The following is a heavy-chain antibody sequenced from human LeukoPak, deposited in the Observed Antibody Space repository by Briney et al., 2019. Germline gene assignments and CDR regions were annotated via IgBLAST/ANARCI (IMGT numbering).Heavy chain of an antibody. CDR2: IKQDATEN. V-gene: IGHV3-7*01. Sequence: GGSLRLSCAASGFSFRNYWMTWVRQAPGKGLAWVANIKQDATENYYVASVKGRCTISRDNAENLLYLQMNSPRVEDTAVYYCAKVAWDNSNWYRVDYWGQGTLVTVSS. D-gene: IGHD6-13*01. CDR3: AKVAWDNSNWYRVDY. J-gene: IGHJ4*02. CDR1: GFSFRNYW.